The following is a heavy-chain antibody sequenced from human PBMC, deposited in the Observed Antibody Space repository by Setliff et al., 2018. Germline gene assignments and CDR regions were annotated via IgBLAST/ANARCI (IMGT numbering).Heavy chain of an antibody. CDR1: GGLIYDHW. V-gene: IGHV4-4*07. CDR3: ARERQGGFLEWSPFDS. CDR2: VYSHGDT. Sequence: SETLSLTCSVSGGLIYDHWWTWVRQTAGEGLQWIGRVYSHGDTEYNPSLKSRVTISVDTSNNQFSLHLTSVTAADTARYFCARERQGGFLEWSPFDSWGRGILVTSP. J-gene: IGHJ4*02. D-gene: IGHD3-3*01.